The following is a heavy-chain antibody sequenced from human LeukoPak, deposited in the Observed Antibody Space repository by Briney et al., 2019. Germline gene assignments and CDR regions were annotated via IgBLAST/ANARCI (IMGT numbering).Heavy chain of an antibody. CDR2: IYTSGST. J-gene: IGHJ4*02. CDR3: AGVQIFGVVTEFIDY. V-gene: IGHV4-61*02. D-gene: IGHD3-3*01. CDR1: GGSISSDNYY. Sequence: PSETLSLTCTVSGGSISSDNYYWSWIRQPAGKGLEWIGRIYTSGSTNYNPSLKSRVTISVDTSKNQFSLKLSSVTAADTAVYYCAGVQIFGVVTEFIDYWGQGTLVTVSS.